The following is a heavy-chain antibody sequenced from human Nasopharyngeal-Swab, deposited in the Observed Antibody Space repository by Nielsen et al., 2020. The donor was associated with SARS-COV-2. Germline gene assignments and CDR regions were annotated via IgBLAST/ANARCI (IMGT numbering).Heavy chain of an antibody. CDR2: IDTGGTRT. CDR1: GFSFSSFW. D-gene: IGHD4-23*01. CDR3: ARDIGGFGGY. Sequence: GESLKISCAASGFSFSSFWMHWVRQVPGEGLVWVSRIDTGGTRTDYAESVKGRFTISRDNAKNTLYLQMSNLRPEDTAVYYCARDIGGFGGYWGQGTLVTVSS. J-gene: IGHJ4*01. V-gene: IGHV3-74*01.